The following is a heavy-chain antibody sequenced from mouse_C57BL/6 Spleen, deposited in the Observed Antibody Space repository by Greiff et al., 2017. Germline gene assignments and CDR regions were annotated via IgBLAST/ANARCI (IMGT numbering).Heavy chain of an antibody. CDR3: ARSGYGSSYPFAY. CDR2: IYPGSGST. J-gene: IGHJ3*01. D-gene: IGHD1-1*01. Sequence: QVQLQQPGAELVKPGASVKMSCKASGYTFTSYWITWVKQRPGQGLEWIGDIYPGSGSTNYNEKFKSKATLTVDTSSSTAYMQLSSLTSEDSAVYYCARSGYGSSYPFAYWGQGTLVTVSA. V-gene: IGHV1-55*01. CDR1: GYTFTSYW.